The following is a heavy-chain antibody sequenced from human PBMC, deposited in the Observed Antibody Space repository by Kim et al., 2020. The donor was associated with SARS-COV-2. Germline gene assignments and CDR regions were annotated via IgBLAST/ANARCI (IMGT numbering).Heavy chain of an antibody. J-gene: IGHJ1*01. D-gene: IGHD3-22*01. V-gene: IGHV4-4*02. Sequence: PSLKSRVTISVDKSKTQFSLKLSSVTAADTAVYYCARGYDSRGYFQHWGQGTLVTVSS. CDR3: ARGYDSRGYFQH.